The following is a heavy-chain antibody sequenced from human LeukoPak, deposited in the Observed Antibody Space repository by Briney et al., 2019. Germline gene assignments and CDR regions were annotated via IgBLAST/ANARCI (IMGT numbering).Heavy chain of an antibody. CDR2: IYHDGSYK. J-gene: IGHJ4*02. CDR3: TRDSAKSFDD. Sequence: GGSLKLSCAASGFTFRNYGFHWVRQAPGKRLEWVAVIYHDGSYKFYADSVKGRFTFSRDNSKNTVFLEMNSLRGEDTAMYYCTRDSAKSFDDWGQGTLVTVSS. CDR1: GFTFRNYG. V-gene: IGHV3-33*01. D-gene: IGHD4/OR15-4a*01.